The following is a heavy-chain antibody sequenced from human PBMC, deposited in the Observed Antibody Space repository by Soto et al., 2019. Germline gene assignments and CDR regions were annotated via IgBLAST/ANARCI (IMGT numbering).Heavy chain of an antibody. CDR2: IYHSGST. J-gene: IGHJ4*02. V-gene: IGHV4-4*02. CDR1: DGSISSSNW. CDR3: ARAMDYDSSGYYDY. D-gene: IGHD3-22*01. Sequence: PSETLSLTCAVSDGSISSSNWWSWVRQPPGKGLEWIGEIYHSGSTNYNPSLKSRVTISVDKSKNQFSLKLSSVTAADTAVYYCARAMDYDSSGYYDYWGQGTLVTVSS.